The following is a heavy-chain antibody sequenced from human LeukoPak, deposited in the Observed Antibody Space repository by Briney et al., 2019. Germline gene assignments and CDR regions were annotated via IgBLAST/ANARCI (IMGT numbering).Heavy chain of an antibody. CDR3: TTVLGYCSSTSCYYFDY. CDR1: GGSISSGGYS. J-gene: IGHJ4*02. V-gene: IGHV4-30-2*01. D-gene: IGHD2-2*01. CDR2: IYHSGST. Sequence: SETLSLTCAVSGGSISSGGYSWSWIRQPPGKGLEWIGYIYHSGSTYYNPSLKSRVTISVDRSKNQFSLKLSSVTAEDTAVYYCTTVLGYCSSTSCYYFDYWGQGTLVTVSS.